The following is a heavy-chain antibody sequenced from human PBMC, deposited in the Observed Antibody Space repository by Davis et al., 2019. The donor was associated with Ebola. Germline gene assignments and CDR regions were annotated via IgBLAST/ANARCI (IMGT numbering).Heavy chain of an antibody. J-gene: IGHJ6*03. D-gene: IGHD3-3*02. CDR2: ISSSSSYI. Sequence: PGGSLRLSCAASGFTFSSYSMNWVRQAPGKGLEWVSSISSSSSYIYYADSVKGRFTISRDNAMNSLYLQMNSLRAEDTAVYYCAKDVAIFGVDIRGMENCYMDVWGKGTTVTVSS. CDR3: AKDVAIFGVDIRGMENCYMDV. CDR1: GFTFSSYS. V-gene: IGHV3-21*04.